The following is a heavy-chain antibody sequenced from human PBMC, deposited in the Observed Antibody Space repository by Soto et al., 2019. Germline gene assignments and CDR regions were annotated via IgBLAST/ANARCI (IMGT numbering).Heavy chain of an antibody. CDR1: GYTFTGYY. J-gene: IGHJ3*02. D-gene: IGHD4-17*01. V-gene: IGHV1-2*04. Sequence: ASVKVSCKASGYTFTGYYMHWVRQAPGQGLEWMGWINPNSGGTNYAQKFQGWVTMTRDTSISTAYMELSRLRSDDTAVYYCARAGYGDYVRDFDIWGQGTMVTVSS. CDR2: INPNSGGT. CDR3: ARAGYGDYVRDFDI.